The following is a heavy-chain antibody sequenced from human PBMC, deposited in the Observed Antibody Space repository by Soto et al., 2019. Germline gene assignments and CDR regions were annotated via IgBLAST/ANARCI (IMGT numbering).Heavy chain of an antibody. CDR3: ARDMHAGFTHYFDP. D-gene: IGHD1-26*01. V-gene: IGHV4-30-2*01. Sequence: TLSLTFAVSGGSISSGCYSWSWIRQPPGKGLEWIGYIYHSGSTYYNPSLKSRVTISVDRSKNQFSLKLTSMTAADTAVYYCARDMHAGFTHYFDPWGQGTLVTVSS. J-gene: IGHJ5*02. CDR2: IYHSGST. CDR1: GGSISSGCYS.